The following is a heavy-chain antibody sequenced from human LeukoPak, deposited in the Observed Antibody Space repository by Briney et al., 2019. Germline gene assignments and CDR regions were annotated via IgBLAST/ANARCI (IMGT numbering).Heavy chain of an antibody. CDR2: IYSGGST. V-gene: IGHV3-53*01. J-gene: IGHJ4*02. D-gene: IGHD3-22*01. Sequence: GGSLRLTCAASGFTVSSNYMSWVRQAPGKGLEWVSVIYSGGSTYYADSVKGRFTISRDNSKNTLYLQMNSLRAEDTAVYYCASRLTGKYYDSSGPPPYWGQGTLVTVSS. CDR1: GFTVSSNY. CDR3: ASRLTGKYYDSSGPPPY.